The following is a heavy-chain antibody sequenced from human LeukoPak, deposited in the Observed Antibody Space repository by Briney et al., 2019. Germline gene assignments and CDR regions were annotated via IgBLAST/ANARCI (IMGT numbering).Heavy chain of an antibody. CDR1: GYTFTSYG. D-gene: IGHD3-22*01. J-gene: IGHJ4*02. Sequence: ASVKVSCKASGYTFTSYGISWVRQAPGQGLEWMGWISAYNGNTNYAQKLQGRVTMTTDTSTSTAYMELRSLRFDDTAVYYCARGPRMHYYDSSGYYYWGQGTLVTVSS. V-gene: IGHV1-18*01. CDR2: ISAYNGNT. CDR3: ARGPRMHYYDSSGYYY.